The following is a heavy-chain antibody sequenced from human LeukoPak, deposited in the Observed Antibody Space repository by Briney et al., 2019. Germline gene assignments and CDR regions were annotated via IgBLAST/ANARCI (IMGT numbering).Heavy chain of an antibody. CDR2: IRNKASGGTT. D-gene: IGHD2-15*01. CDR1: GITFSSYA. J-gene: IGHJ4*02. V-gene: IGHV3-49*04. CDR3: TRDRIMTDF. Sequence: GGSLRLSCAASGITFSSYAMSWVRQAPGKGLEWVSFIRNKASGGTTEHAASVRGRFTTSRDDSKSIAYLQMNSLKTEDTALYYCTRDRIMTDFWGQGTLVTVSS.